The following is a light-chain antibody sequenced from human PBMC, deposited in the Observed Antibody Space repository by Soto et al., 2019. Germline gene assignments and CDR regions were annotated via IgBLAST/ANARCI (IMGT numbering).Light chain of an antibody. Sequence: EVVLTQSPGTLSLSPGERATLSCRASQSITRSSLAWYQQKPGQAPRLLIYGASSRATGIPGRFSGSGSGTDFTLTISRLEPEDFVVYYCQQYGSSRWTFGQGTKVEIK. CDR3: QQYGSSRWT. J-gene: IGKJ1*01. CDR2: GAS. V-gene: IGKV3-20*01. CDR1: QSITRSS.